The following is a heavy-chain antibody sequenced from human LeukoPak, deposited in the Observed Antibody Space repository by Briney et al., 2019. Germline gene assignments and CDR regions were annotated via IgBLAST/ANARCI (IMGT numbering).Heavy chain of an antibody. Sequence: SETLSLTCTVSGGSISSSSYYWGWIRQPPGKGLEWIGSIYYSGSTYYNPSLKSRVTISVDTSKNQFSLKLSSVTAADTAVYYCASTWSLYGGHDPIFDYWGQGTLVTVSS. CDR1: GGSISSSSYY. D-gene: IGHD5-12*01. J-gene: IGHJ4*02. CDR3: ASTWSLYGGHDPIFDY. V-gene: IGHV4-39*01. CDR2: IYYSGST.